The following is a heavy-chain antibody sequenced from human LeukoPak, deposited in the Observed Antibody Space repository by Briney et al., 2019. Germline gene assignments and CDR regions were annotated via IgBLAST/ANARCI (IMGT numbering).Heavy chain of an antibody. J-gene: IGHJ5*02. CDR1: GYSISSGYY. Sequence: PSETLSLTCTVSGYSISSGYYWGWIRQPPGKGLEWIGSIYYSGSTYYNPSLKSRVTISVDTSKNQFSLKLSSVTAADTAVYYCARLQGWGLNYDISAGGVDWFDLWGQGALVTVSS. D-gene: IGHD3-9*01. V-gene: IGHV4-38-2*02. CDR2: IYYSGST. CDR3: ARLQGWGLNYDISAGGVDWFDL.